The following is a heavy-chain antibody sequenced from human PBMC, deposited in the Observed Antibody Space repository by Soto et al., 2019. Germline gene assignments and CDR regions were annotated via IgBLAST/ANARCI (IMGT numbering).Heavy chain of an antibody. Sequence: GGSLRLSCAASGFTFSSYATSWVRQAPGKGLEWVSAISGSGGSTYYADSVKGRFTISRDNSKNTLYLQMNSLRAEDTAVYYCAKDQLAVAGLLGGDYWGQGTLVTVSS. D-gene: IGHD6-19*01. V-gene: IGHV3-23*01. CDR2: ISGSGGST. CDR3: AKDQLAVAGLLGGDY. J-gene: IGHJ4*02. CDR1: GFTFSSYA.